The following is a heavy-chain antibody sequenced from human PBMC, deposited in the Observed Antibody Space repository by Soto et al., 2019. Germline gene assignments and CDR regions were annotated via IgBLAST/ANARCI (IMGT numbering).Heavy chain of an antibody. CDR3: ARDWRFGDVPTDF. CDR1: GFSFGRYT. Sequence: EEQLVESGGGLVKPGGSLRLSCAASGFSFGRYTMNWFRQAPGKGLEWVSQISSGSRDIYYADSVKGRFTISRDNVKNSLFLQMHNLRVEDTAVYYCARDWRFGDVPTDFWGQGTLVTVSP. CDR2: ISSGSRDI. D-gene: IGHD3-10*01. V-gene: IGHV3-21*01. J-gene: IGHJ4*02.